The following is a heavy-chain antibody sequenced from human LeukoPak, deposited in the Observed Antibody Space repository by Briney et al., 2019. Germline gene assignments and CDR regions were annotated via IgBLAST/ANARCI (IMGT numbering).Heavy chain of an antibody. CDR1: GGSISSSSYY. V-gene: IGHV4-39*07. Sequence: SETLSLTCTVSGGSISSSSYYWGWIRQPPGKGLEWIGSIYYSGSIYYNPSLKSRVTISVDTSKNQFSLKLSSVTAADTAVYYCARGRYYGSGSYHKYWGQGTLVTVSS. D-gene: IGHD3-10*01. CDR3: ARGRYYGSGSYHKY. CDR2: IYYSGSI. J-gene: IGHJ4*02.